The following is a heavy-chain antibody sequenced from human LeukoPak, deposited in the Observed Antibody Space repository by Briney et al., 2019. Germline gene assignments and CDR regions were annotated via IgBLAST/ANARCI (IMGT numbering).Heavy chain of an antibody. J-gene: IGHJ4*02. CDR1: GYTFTGCY. D-gene: IGHD3-22*01. V-gene: IGHV1-2*02. Sequence: ASVKVSFKASGYTFTGCYMHWVRQAPGQGLEWMGWINPNSGGTNYAQKFQGRVTMTRDTSISTAYMELSRLRSDDTAVYYCARGTYYYDSSGYYVPFDYWGQGTLVTVSS. CDR3: ARGTYYYDSSGYYVPFDY. CDR2: INPNSGGT.